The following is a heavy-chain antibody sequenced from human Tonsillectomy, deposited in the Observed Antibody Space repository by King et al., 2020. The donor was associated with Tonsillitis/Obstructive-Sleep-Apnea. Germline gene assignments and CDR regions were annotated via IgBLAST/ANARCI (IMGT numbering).Heavy chain of an antibody. D-gene: IGHD4-23*01. CDR3: ARDGRNGGKPFDY. CDR2: INPNRGGT. J-gene: IGHJ4*02. V-gene: IGHV1-2*04. Sequence: QLVQSGAEVKKPGASVKVSCKASGYTFAGYYMHWVRQAPGQGLEWMGWINPNRGGTNYAQKFQGWVTMTRDTSISTAYMELSRLRSDDTAVYYCARDGRNGGKPFDYWGQGTLVTVSS. CDR1: GYTFAGYY.